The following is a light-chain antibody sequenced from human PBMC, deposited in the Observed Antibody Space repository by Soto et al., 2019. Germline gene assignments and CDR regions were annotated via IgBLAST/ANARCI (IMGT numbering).Light chain of an antibody. Sequence: DIQMTQSPSTLSASVGDRVTITCRASQHISSWLAWYQQKPGKAPKLLIYKASSLESGVPSRFSGSGSGTEFTLTISSLQPDDFATYYCQQYNSYWTFGQGTKVEIK. V-gene: IGKV1-5*03. CDR3: QQYNSYWT. CDR1: QHISSW. J-gene: IGKJ1*01. CDR2: KAS.